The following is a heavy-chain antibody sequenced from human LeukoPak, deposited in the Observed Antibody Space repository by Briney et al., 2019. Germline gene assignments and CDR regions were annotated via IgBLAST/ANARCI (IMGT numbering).Heavy chain of an antibody. CDR1: GFTFSSYW. J-gene: IGHJ4*02. CDR3: ARRIQGMALYYFDY. Sequence: GGSLRLSCTASGFTFSSYWMHWVRQAPGKGLVWVSRINSDGGSTSYADSVKGRFTISRDNAKNTLYLQMNSLRAEDTAVYCCARRIQGMALYYFDYWGQGTLVAVSS. D-gene: IGHD5-24*01. V-gene: IGHV3-74*01. CDR2: INSDGGST.